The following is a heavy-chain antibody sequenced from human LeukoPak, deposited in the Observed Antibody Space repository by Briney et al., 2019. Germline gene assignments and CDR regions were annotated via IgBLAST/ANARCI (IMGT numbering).Heavy chain of an antibody. V-gene: IGHV3-21*01. D-gene: IGHD6-19*01. CDR1: GFTFSSYS. CDR2: ISSSSSYI. CDR3: ARGRIAVAGTYIPSNWGPQLYYMDV. Sequence: PGGSLRLSCAASGFTFSSYSMNWVRQAPGKGLEWVSSISSSSSYIYYADSVKGRFTISRDSAKNSLYLQMNSLRAEDTAVYYCARGRIAVAGTYIPSNWGPQLYYMDVWGKGTTVTVSS. J-gene: IGHJ6*03.